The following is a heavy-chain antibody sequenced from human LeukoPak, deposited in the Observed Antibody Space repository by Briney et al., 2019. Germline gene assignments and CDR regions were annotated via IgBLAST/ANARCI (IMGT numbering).Heavy chain of an antibody. V-gene: IGHV3-30*02. CDR1: GFTLCSYG. CDR3: AKVSDYDFWSGYSYKYYMDV. Sequence: GGSLRLSCAASGFTLCSYGVHCVRQAPGKALEGVAFIWYDGSNKYYADSVKRRFTISRDKSKNTLSLQMNSLRAEDAAVYYCAKVSDYDFWSGYSYKYYMDVWGKGTTVTVCS. D-gene: IGHD3-3*01. CDR2: IWYDGSNK. J-gene: IGHJ6*03.